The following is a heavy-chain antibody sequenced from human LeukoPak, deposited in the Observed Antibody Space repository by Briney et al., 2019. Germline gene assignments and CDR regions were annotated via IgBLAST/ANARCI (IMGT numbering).Heavy chain of an antibody. D-gene: IGHD3-22*01. Sequence: SETLSLTCTVSGGSISSGSYYWSWIRQPAGKGLEWIGRIYTSGSTNYNPSLKSRVTISVDTSKNQFSLKLSSVTAADTAVYYCAREHYYDSSGCLWGQGTLVTVSS. CDR3: AREHYYDSSGCL. V-gene: IGHV4-61*02. CDR1: GGSISSGSYY. CDR2: IYTSGST. J-gene: IGHJ4*02.